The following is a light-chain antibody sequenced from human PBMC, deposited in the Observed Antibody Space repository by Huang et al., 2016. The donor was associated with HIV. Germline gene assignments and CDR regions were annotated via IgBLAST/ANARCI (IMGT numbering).Light chain of an antibody. CDR2: GAS. CDR1: QRVNSD. J-gene: IGKJ4*01. V-gene: IGKV3-15*01. CDR3: QQYNDWPPLT. Sequence: ELEMTQSPAILSVSPGERATLPCRASQRVNSDLAWYLQTPGQAPRLLIYGASTRAIGSPAKFNGSGSGTEFSLSISNLQSDDFGVYYCQQYNDWPPLTFGGGTKVEI.